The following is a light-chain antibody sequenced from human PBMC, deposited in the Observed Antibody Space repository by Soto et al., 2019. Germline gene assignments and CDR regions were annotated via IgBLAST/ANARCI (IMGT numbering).Light chain of an antibody. J-gene: IGKJ4*02. CDR1: EGITIY. CDR3: QQSFAAPST. V-gene: IGKV1-33*01. Sequence: ITMTQSPSSLSASVGDRVTITCRAAEGITIYLNWYQQKLGQAPNLLIYDASNLQTGVPSRFRGSGSGTDFIFTITSLQPEDVATYYCQQSFAAPSTFGGGTKV. CDR2: DAS.